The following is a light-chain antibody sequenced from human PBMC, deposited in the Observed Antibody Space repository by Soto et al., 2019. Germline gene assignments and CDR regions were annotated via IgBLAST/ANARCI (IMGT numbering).Light chain of an antibody. CDR2: DVS. J-gene: IGKJ2*01. V-gene: IGKV3-20*01. CDR3: QLYGASLVT. Sequence: EIVFTQCPATLSLSPGERATLSCRASQSVRTSLAWYQQQPGQAPRLLIYDVSNKATGIPARFSGSGSGTDFTLTISRLDPEDFAAYYCQLYGASLVTFGQGTKVDIK. CDR1: QSVRTS.